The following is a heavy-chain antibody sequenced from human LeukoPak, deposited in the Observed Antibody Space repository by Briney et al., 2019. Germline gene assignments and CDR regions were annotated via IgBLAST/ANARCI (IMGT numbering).Heavy chain of an antibody. CDR3: ARVGYVGAVDV. CDR1: GFSFSADW. V-gene: IGHV3-7*01. D-gene: IGHD1-26*01. CDR2: LNPAGSVA. J-gene: IGHJ4*02. Sequence: GGSLRLSCAASGFSFSADWLTWVREAPGPGLKSWANLNPAGSVAYHVAPVPGRFSTSRDNSKNLFYLQMNSLRAEDTAVYHCARVGYVGAVDVWGQGTPVTVSS.